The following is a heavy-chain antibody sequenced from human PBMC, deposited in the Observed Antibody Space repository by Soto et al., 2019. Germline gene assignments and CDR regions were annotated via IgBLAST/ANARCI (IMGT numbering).Heavy chain of an antibody. D-gene: IGHD6-13*01. J-gene: IGHJ3*02. CDR3: ARSPLVVIAFDI. Sequence: ASVKVSCKASGYTFTGYYMHWVRQAPGQGLEWMGWINPNSGGTNYAQKFQGRVTMTRDTYISTAYMELSRLRSDDTAVYYCARSPLVVIAFDIWGQGTMVTVSS. V-gene: IGHV1-2*02. CDR1: GYTFTGYY. CDR2: INPNSGGT.